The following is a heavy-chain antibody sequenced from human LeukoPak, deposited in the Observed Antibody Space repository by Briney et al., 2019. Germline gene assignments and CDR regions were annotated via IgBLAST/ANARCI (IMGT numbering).Heavy chain of an antibody. CDR2: IWDDGSNK. D-gene: IGHD3-16*01. CDR1: GFIFSTYG. Sequence: GGSLRLSCAASGFIFSTYGMHWVRQAPGKGLEWVAAIWDDGSNKNYADSVKGRVTISRDNSQNTLHLQMNSLRAEDTAIYYCARDGGRYSFDYWGQGTLVTVSS. J-gene: IGHJ4*02. CDR3: ARDGGRYSFDY. V-gene: IGHV3-33*01.